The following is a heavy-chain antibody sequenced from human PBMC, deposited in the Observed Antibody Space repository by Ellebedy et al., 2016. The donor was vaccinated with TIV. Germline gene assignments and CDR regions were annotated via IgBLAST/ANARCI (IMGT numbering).Heavy chain of an antibody. CDR1: GFTFGSYW. Sequence: GESLKISCAAPGFTFGSYWMTWVRQAPGKGLEWVANINQDGSVKYYVDSVKGRFTIYRDNAKNSMYLQMNSLGADDTAVYYCATDGSYGDYRSPTHAFEFWGQGTMVTVSS. D-gene: IGHD4-17*01. V-gene: IGHV3-7*01. CDR2: INQDGSVK. CDR3: ATDGSYGDYRSPTHAFEF. J-gene: IGHJ3*01.